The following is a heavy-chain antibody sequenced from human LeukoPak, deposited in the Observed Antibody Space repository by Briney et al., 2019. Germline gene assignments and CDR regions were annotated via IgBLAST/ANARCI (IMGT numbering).Heavy chain of an antibody. CDR3: ARGRVVPAAQRFPYFDY. V-gene: IGHV3-30-3*01. Sequence: GGSLRLSCAASGFTFSSYAMHWVRQAPGKGLEWVAVISYDGSNKYYADSVKGRFTISRDNSKNTLYLQMNSLRAEDTAVYYCARGRVVPAAQRFPYFDYWGQGTLVTVSS. J-gene: IGHJ4*02. D-gene: IGHD2-2*01. CDR2: ISYDGSNK. CDR1: GFTFSSYA.